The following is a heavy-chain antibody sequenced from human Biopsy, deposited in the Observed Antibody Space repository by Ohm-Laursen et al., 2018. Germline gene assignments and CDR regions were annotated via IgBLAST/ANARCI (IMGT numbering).Heavy chain of an antibody. J-gene: IGHJ5*02. D-gene: IGHD3-22*01. Sequence: GASVKVSCKASGGTFSSDIFAWVRQAPGQRPEWMGDVMPFFGTAQYAPKLQGRVSMTADKTTYTAYMELTSLTSEDTAVYFCARHYYDTSGYNWFDPWGQGTLVTVS. CDR1: GGTFSSDI. CDR3: ARHYYDTSGYNWFDP. CDR2: VMPFFGTA. V-gene: IGHV1-69*06.